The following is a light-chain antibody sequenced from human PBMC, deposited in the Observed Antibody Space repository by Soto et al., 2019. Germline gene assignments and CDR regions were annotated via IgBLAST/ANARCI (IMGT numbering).Light chain of an antibody. J-gene: IGLJ1*01. CDR1: KLGDKY. Sequence: SYELTQPPSVSVSPGQTASITCSGDKLGDKYACWYQQKPGQSPVLVIYQDSKRPSGIPERFSGSNSGNTATLTISGTQAMDEADYYCQAWDSSTGDVFGTGIKLTVL. CDR2: QDS. CDR3: QAWDSSTGDV. V-gene: IGLV3-1*01.